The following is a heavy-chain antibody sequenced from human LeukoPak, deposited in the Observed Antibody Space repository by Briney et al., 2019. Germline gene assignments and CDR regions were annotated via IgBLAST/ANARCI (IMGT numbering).Heavy chain of an antibody. CDR1: GGTFNNYA. Sequence: ASVKVSCKASGGTFNNYAISWVRQAPGQGLEWMGGIIPFSGTANYAQKFQGRVTITTDESTSTDYMELSNLRSDDTAVYYCARHGSVRSPLGPWGQGTLVTVSS. D-gene: IGHD3-10*01. CDR2: IIPFSGTA. V-gene: IGHV1-69*05. CDR3: ARHGSVRSPLGP. J-gene: IGHJ5*02.